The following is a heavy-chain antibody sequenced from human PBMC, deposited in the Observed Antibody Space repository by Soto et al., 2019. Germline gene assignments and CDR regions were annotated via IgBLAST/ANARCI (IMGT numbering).Heavy chain of an antibody. Sequence: PSETLSLTCTVSGGSISSYYWSWIRQSPGKGLEWIGYIHYTGTSNYNPSLKSRVTMSVDTSNDQLSLKLYSVTAADTAVYYCARGGDGGYDNSGYVLGALLYWGQGTQVTVSS. J-gene: IGHJ4*02. V-gene: IGHV4-59*01. CDR1: GGSISSYY. CDR2: IHYTGTS. CDR3: ARGGDGGYDNSGYVLGALLY. D-gene: IGHD3-9*01.